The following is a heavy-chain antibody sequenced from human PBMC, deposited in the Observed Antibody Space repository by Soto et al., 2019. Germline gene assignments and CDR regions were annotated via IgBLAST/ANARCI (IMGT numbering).Heavy chain of an antibody. CDR1: GGTFSSYA. V-gene: IGHV1-69*12. CDR2: IIPIFGTA. Sequence: QVQLVQSGAEVKKPGSSVKVSCKASGGTFSSYAISWVRQATGQGLEWMGGIIPIFGTANYAQKFQGRVTITADESTSTAYMELSSLRSEDTAVYYCARRGGYCISTSCPHDAFDIWGQGTMVTVSS. CDR3: ARRGGYCISTSCPHDAFDI. D-gene: IGHD2-2*01. J-gene: IGHJ3*02.